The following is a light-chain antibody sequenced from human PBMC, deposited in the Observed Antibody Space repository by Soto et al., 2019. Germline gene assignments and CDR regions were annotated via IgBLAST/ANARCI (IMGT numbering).Light chain of an antibody. CDR3: SSYAGNNNYVI. V-gene: IGLV2-8*01. Sequence: QSALTQPPSASGSPGQSVTISCTGTSSDVGGYNYVSWYQQHPGKDPKLMIYKVSIRPSGVPDRFSGSKSGNTASLTASGLQADDEADYYCSSYAGNNNYVIFGGGTKLTVL. CDR1: SSDVGGYNY. J-gene: IGLJ2*01. CDR2: KVS.